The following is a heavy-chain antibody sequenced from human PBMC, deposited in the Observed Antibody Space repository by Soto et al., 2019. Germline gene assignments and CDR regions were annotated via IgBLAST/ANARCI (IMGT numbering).Heavy chain of an antibody. CDR2: TSGNGGST. Sequence: VQLLESGGALVQPGGSLRLSCAASGFTFSDYAMTWVRQAPGKGLEWVSHTSGNGGSTYYADSVKGRCTISRDNSRDTMHLQMNSLRAEDTALYYWKRTLFIAACGVEPFDYWGQGALVTVSS. CDR3: KRTLFIAACGVEPFDY. J-gene: IGHJ4*02. CDR1: GFTFSDYA. D-gene: IGHD6-13*01. V-gene: IGHV3-23*01.